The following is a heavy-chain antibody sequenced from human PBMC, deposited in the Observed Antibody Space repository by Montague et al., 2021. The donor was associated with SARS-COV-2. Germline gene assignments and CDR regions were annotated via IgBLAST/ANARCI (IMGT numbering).Heavy chain of an antibody. CDR1: GGSISSYY. D-gene: IGHD3-3*01. Sequence: SETLSLTCTVSGGSISSYYWSWIRQPPGKGLEWIGYIYYSGSTNYNPSLKSRVTISVDTSKNQFSLKLSSVTAADTAVYYCARSRRITIFGVGLSNYYGTDVWGQGTTVTVSS. CDR3: ARSRRITIFGVGLSNYYGTDV. CDR2: IYYSGST. V-gene: IGHV4-59*01. J-gene: IGHJ6*02.